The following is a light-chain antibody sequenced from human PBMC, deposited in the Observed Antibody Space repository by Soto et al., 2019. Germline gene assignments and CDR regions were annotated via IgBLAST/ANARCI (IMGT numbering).Light chain of an antibody. CDR3: TSYTSSNTPV. J-gene: IGLJ1*01. V-gene: IGLV2-14*01. Sequence: QSVLTQPASVSVSPGQAITISCTGTSSDVGGYNYVSWYQQHPGKAPKLMIYEVSNRPSGVSDRFSGSKSGNTASLTISGLQAEDEADYYCTSYTSSNTPVFGTGTKVTVL. CDR2: EVS. CDR1: SSDVGGYNY.